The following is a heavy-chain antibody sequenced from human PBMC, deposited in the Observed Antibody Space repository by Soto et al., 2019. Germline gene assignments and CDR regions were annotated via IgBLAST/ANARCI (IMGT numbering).Heavy chain of an antibody. CDR3: TRGPRPISTGTGAY. D-gene: IGHD3-10*01. CDR2: IYNDGTYS. J-gene: IGHJ4*02. CDR1: GFIFKMYW. V-gene: IGHV3-74*01. Sequence: EVQLVESGGGLVPPGGSVRLSCAASGFIFKMYWMNWVRQSPGKGLVWISRIYNDGTYSDYADSVRGRFTISRDNVNDTLYLQMNNLRVEDSGLYYCTRGPRPISTGTGAYWGQGTQVTVSS.